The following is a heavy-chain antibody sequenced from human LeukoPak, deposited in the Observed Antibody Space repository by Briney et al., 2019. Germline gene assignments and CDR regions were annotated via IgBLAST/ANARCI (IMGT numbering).Heavy chain of an antibody. D-gene: IGHD3-9*01. Sequence: GESLKISCEGSGYSFTSYWIGWVRQMPGKGLEWMGIIYPGDSDTRYSPSFQGQVTISADKSISTAYLQWSSLKASDTAMYYCARTVLRYFDWSPAGGFDYWGQGTLVTVSS. CDR3: ARTVLRYFDWSPAGGFDY. V-gene: IGHV5-51*01. J-gene: IGHJ4*02. CDR2: IYPGDSDT. CDR1: GYSFTSYW.